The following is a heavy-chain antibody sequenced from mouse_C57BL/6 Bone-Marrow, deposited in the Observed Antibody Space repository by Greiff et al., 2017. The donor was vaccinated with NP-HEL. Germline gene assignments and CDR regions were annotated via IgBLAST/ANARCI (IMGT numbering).Heavy chain of an antibody. CDR1: GFTFSSYA. CDR3: ARGSSPELILYAMDY. CDR2: ISDGGSYT. J-gene: IGHJ4*01. V-gene: IGHV5-4*01. Sequence: EVQRVESGGGLVKPGGSLKLSCAASGFTFSSYAMSWVRQTPEKRLEWVATISDGGSYTYYPDNVKGRFTISRDNAKNNLYLQMSHLKSEDTAMYYCARGSSPELILYAMDYWGQGTSVTVSS. D-gene: IGHD6-2*01.